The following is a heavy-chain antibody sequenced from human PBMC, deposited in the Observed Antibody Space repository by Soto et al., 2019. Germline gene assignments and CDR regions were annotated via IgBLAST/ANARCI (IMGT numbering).Heavy chain of an antibody. J-gene: IGHJ2*01. Sequence: VQLLESGGGLVQPGGSLRLSCAASGFTFSSYAMTWVRQAPGKGLEWVSTISDSGGSTYYADSVKGGAFTVSRDNSKNTLYLQMNSLRAEDTAVYFCAKGSGSSHQARYFDLWGRGTLVTVSS. D-gene: IGHD1-26*01. CDR2: ISDSGGST. V-gene: IGHV3-23*01. CDR1: GFTFSSYA. CDR3: AKGSGSSHQARYFDL.